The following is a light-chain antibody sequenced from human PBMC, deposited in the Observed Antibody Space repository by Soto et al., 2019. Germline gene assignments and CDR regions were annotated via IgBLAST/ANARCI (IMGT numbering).Light chain of an antibody. CDR1: SVDINY. J-gene: IGLJ3*02. CDR3: SSYAGRDIWV. Sequence: QSVLTQPPSASGSRGQSVTISCTGTSVDINYVSWFQQHPGKAPKLIICEVTKRPSGVPDRFSGSKSGNTASLTVSGLQDDDEADYYCSSYAGRDIWVFGGGTKPTVL. V-gene: IGLV2-8*01. CDR2: EVT.